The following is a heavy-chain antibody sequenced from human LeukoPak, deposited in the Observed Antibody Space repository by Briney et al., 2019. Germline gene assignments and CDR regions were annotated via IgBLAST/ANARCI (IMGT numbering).Heavy chain of an antibody. CDR2: IYHSGST. Sequence: PSETLSLTRAVSGYSISSGYYWGWIGQPPGQGLEWSGSIYHSGSTSYNPSLKSRVTISVYTSKNQFSLKLSSVTAADTAVYYCARHVVTIFGVGGSWFDPWGQGTLVTVSS. CDR1: GYSISSGYY. D-gene: IGHD3-3*01. J-gene: IGHJ5*02. V-gene: IGHV4-38-2*01. CDR3: ARHVVTIFGVGGSWFDP.